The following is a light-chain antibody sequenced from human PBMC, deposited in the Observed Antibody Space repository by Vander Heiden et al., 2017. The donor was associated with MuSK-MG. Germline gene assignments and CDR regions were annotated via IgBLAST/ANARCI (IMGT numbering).Light chain of an antibody. CDR2: DVS. V-gene: IGLV2-14*03. Sequence: QSALTQPAAVSASPGQSITLSCTGTSSDVGGYNYVSWYQQHPGKAPKLMIYDVSNRPSGVSNRFSGSKSGNTASLTISGLQAEDEADYYCSSYTSSSTLEFGGGTKLTVL. CDR1: SSDVGGYNY. CDR3: SSYTSSSTLE. J-gene: IGLJ3*02.